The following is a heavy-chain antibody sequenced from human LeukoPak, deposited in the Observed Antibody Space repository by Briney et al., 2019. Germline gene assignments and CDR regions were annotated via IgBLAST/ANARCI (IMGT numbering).Heavy chain of an antibody. J-gene: IGHJ6*02. Sequence: SETLSLTCTVSGGSITSSIDYWGWVRQPPGKGLEWIATIYYSTSTQYNPSLKSRVTMSVDTSKNQFSLKLSSMTAADTAVYYCARHQCSGTRCYNFYFYGMDVWGQGTTVTVSS. D-gene: IGHD2-2*02. CDR2: IYYSTST. CDR1: GGSITSSIDY. CDR3: ARHQCSGTRCYNFYFYGMDV. V-gene: IGHV4-39*01.